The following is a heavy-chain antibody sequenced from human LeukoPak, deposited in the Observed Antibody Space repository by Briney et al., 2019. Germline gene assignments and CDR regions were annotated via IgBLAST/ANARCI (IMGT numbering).Heavy chain of an antibody. CDR3: AKGAKYDILTGYSPDY. CDR1: GFTFDDYA. J-gene: IGHJ4*02. CDR2: ISWNSGSI. D-gene: IGHD3-9*01. Sequence: GRSLRLSCAASGFTFDDYAMHWVRQAPGKGLEWVLGISWNSGSIGYADSAKGRFTISRDNAKNSLYLQMNSLRAEDTALYYCAKGAKYDILTGYSPDYWGQGTLVTVSS. V-gene: IGHV3-9*01.